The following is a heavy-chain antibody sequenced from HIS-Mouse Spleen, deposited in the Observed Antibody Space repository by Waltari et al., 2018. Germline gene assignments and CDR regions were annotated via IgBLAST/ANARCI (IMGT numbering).Heavy chain of an antibody. CDR3: AREIPYSSSWYDWYFDL. J-gene: IGHJ2*01. D-gene: IGHD6-13*01. Sequence: QLQLQESGPGLVKPSETLSLTCTVSGGSISSSSYYWGWIRQPPGKGLEWIGRSYYSGSTYDNPSLKSRDTISVDTSKNQFSLKLSAVTAADTAVYYCAREIPYSSSWYDWYFDLWGRGTLVTVSS. V-gene: IGHV4-39*07. CDR2: SYYSGST. CDR1: GGSISSSSYY.